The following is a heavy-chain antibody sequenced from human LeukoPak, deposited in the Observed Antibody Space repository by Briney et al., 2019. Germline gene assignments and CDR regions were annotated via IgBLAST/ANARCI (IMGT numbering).Heavy chain of an antibody. D-gene: IGHD5-18*01. CDR3: ARDASDTAMVGYFQH. Sequence: QPGRSLRLSCAASGFTFSNYGMHWVRQAPGKGLEWVAVIWYDGGNKYYADSVKGRFTISRDNSKIILYLQINSLRAEDTAVYYCARDASDTAMVGYFQHWGQGTLVTVTS. V-gene: IGHV3-33*01. J-gene: IGHJ1*01. CDR2: IWYDGGNK. CDR1: GFTFSNYG.